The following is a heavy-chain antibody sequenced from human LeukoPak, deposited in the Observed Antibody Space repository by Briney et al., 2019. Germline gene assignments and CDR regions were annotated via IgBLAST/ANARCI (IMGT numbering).Heavy chain of an antibody. Sequence: PSHTLSLTCAVSGGSISIGGYSWSWIRQPPGKGLEWIWYIYHSESTYYNPSLKSRVTISVDRSKNQFSLKLSSVTAADTVVYYCARARGVRDGYNYYFDYWGQGTLVTVSS. CDR1: GGSISIGGYS. J-gene: IGHJ4*02. D-gene: IGHD5-24*01. CDR2: IYHSEST. V-gene: IGHV4-30-2*01. CDR3: ARARGVRDGYNYYFDY.